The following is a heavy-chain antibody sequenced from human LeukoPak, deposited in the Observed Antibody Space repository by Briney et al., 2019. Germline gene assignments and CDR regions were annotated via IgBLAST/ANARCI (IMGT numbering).Heavy chain of an antibody. CDR3: ASRKSQASDDGIH. J-gene: IGHJ4*02. D-gene: IGHD4-17*01. V-gene: IGHV3-7*01. CDR1: EFSISNHW. Sequence: PGGSLRLSCVASEFSISNHWMNRVRLAPGKGLEWVANIKSDGSEKKYVDSVKGRFTISRDNAKNSLYMQMDYVRVEDGAIYYCASRKSQASDDGIHWGQGALVTVSS. CDR2: IKSDGSEK.